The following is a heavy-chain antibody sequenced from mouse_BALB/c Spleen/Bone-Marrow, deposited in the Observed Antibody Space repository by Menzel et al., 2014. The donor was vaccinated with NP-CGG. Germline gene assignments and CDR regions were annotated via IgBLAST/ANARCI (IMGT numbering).Heavy chain of an antibody. CDR1: FTSYN. CDR2: IDPYNGGT. J-gene: IGHJ4*01. CDR3: ARHPGYAMDY. V-gene: IGHV1S135*01. Sequence: FTSYNMYWVKQSHGKSLEWIGYIDPYNGGTSYNQKFKGKATLTVDKSSSTAYMHLNSLTSEDSAVYYCARHPGYAMDYWGQGTSVTVSS.